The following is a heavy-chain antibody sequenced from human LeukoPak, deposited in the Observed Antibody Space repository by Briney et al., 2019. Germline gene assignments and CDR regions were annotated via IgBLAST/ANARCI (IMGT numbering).Heavy chain of an antibody. CDR3: ARVYYDSSGYPHFDY. Sequence: ASVNVSCKASGYTFTSYYMHWVRQAPGQGLEWMGIINPSGGSTSYAQKFQGRVTMTRDTSTSTVYMELSSLRSDDTAVYYCARVYYDSSGYPHFDYWGQGTLVTVSS. D-gene: IGHD3-22*01. V-gene: IGHV1-46*01. CDR1: GYTFTSYY. J-gene: IGHJ4*02. CDR2: INPSGGST.